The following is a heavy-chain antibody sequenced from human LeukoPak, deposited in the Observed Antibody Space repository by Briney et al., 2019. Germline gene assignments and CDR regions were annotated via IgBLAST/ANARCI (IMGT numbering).Heavy chain of an antibody. V-gene: IGHV3-66*02. CDR3: ARDSGNSGYDSFFDY. CDR2: IYSGGST. Sequence: GGSLRLSCAASGFTVSTNYMNWVRQAPGKGLEWVSVIYSGGSTYYADSVKGRFTISRDNSKNTLYLQMNSLRAEDTAVYYCARDSGNSGYDSFFDYWGQGTLVTVSS. J-gene: IGHJ4*02. CDR1: GFTVSTNY. D-gene: IGHD5-12*01.